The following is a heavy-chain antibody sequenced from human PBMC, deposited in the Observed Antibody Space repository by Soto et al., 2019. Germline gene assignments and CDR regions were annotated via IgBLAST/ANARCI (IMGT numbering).Heavy chain of an antibody. CDR2: INPNRGGT. D-gene: IGHD2-2*01. J-gene: IGHJ6*02. Sequence: ASVKVACKASGYTFTGYYMHWVRQAPGQGLEWMGCINPNRGGTNYAQKFQGRATMTRDTSISTAYMELRRLRSDDTAVYYCARALAPAVVLEGYYYGMDVWGQGTTVTVPS. V-gene: IGHV1-2*02. CDR3: ARALAPAVVLEGYYYGMDV. CDR1: GYTFTGYY.